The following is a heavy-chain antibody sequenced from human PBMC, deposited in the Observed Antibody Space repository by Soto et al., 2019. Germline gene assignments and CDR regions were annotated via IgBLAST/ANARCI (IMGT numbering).Heavy chain of an antibody. CDR3: AKGASTTAFAFNDN. Sequence: EVQLVESGGGLVQPGRSLRLSCAASGFTFDDYAMHWVRQGPGKGLEWVSSISWNSGNLGYADSVKGRFHISRDNAKNSLYMQMNSLRVAETALYDCAKGASTTAFAFNDNWGQATLVTVSS. CDR1: GFTFDDYA. CDR2: ISWNSGNL. D-gene: IGHD4-17*01. J-gene: IGHJ4*01. V-gene: IGHV3-9*01.